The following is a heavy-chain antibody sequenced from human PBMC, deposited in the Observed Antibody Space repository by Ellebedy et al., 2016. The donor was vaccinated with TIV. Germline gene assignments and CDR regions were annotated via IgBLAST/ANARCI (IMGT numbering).Heavy chain of an antibody. Sequence: GESLKISXAASGFTFSSYYMNWVRQAPGKGLEWVANIKQDGSEKYYVDSVKGRFTISRDNAKKSLYLQMQSLRVEDTAVYYCARSGSQYCSGSTCPPHNWFNPWGQGTLVTVSS. CDR1: GFTFSSYY. CDR3: ARSGSQYCSGSTCPPHNWFNP. D-gene: IGHD2-15*01. CDR2: IKQDGSEK. J-gene: IGHJ5*02. V-gene: IGHV3-7*03.